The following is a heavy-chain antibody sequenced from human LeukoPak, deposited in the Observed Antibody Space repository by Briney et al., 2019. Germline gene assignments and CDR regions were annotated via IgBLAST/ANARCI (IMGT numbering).Heavy chain of an antibody. J-gene: IGHJ4*02. CDR1: GFTFNSYG. D-gene: IGHD6-19*01. CDR2: IWYDGSNK. V-gene: IGHV3-33*01. Sequence: PGGYLRLSCAASGFTFNSYGMHWVRQAPGKGLEWVAVIWYDGSNKYYADSVKGRFTISRDNSENTLYLQMDSLRAEDTAVYYCARDPGVRWLVGFDYWGQGTLVTVSS. CDR3: ARDPGVRWLVGFDY.